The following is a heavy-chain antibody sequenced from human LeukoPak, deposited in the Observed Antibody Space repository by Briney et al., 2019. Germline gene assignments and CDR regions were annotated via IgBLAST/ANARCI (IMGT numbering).Heavy chain of an antibody. CDR2: MYTSGST. J-gene: IGHJ4*02. CDR1: GGPMGSYY. D-gene: IGHD6-13*01. V-gene: IGHV4-4*07. Sequence: PSETLSLTCTVSGGPMGSYYWTWIRQPAGKGLVWIGRMYTSGSTNYNPSLKSRVTMSIDTSKKQFSLRLHSVTAADTAVYYCATYDQQLAFDNWGQGTLVTVSS. CDR3: ATYDQQLAFDN.